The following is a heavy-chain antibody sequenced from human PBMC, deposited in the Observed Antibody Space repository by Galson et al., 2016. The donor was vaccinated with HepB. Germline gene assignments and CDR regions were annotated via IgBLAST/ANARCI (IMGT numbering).Heavy chain of an antibody. CDR2: INAGNGNT. D-gene: IGHD2-2*02. V-gene: IGHV1-3*01. CDR3: ARDGGYCSSTSCYNDAFDI. J-gene: IGHJ3*02. Sequence: SVKVSCKASGYTFTSYAMHWVRQAPGQRLEWMGWINAGNGNTKYSQKFQGRVTITRDTSASTAYMELSSLRSEDTAVYYCARDGGYCSSTSCYNDAFDIWGQGTVVTVSS. CDR1: GYTFTSYA.